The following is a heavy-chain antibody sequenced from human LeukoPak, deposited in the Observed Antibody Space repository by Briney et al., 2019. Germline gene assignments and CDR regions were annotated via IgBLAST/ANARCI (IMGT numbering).Heavy chain of an antibody. CDR2: ISGSGGST. J-gene: IGHJ4*02. Sequence: GGSLRLSCAASGFTVSSNYMSWVRQAPGKGLEWVSAISGSGGSTYYADSVKGRFTISRDNSKNTLYLQMNSLRAEDTAVYYCAKDLVAAAGTCFDYWGQGTLVTVSS. CDR3: AKDLVAAAGTCFDY. V-gene: IGHV3-23*01. CDR1: GFTVSSNY. D-gene: IGHD6-13*01.